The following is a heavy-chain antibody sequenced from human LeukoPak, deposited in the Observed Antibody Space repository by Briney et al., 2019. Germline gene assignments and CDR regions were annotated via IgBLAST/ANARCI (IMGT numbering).Heavy chain of an antibody. D-gene: IGHD6-13*01. V-gene: IGHV1-18*01. J-gene: IGHJ4*02. CDR1: GYTFTRYG. Sequence: ASVKVSCKASGYTFTRYGISWVRQAPGQRLEWMGWISAYNGHTNYTQKIQGRVTMTTDTSTSTAYMELRSLRSDDTAVYYCARDLPYSSSWESIDYWGPGTLVTVSS. CDR3: ARDLPYSSSWESIDY. CDR2: ISAYNGHT.